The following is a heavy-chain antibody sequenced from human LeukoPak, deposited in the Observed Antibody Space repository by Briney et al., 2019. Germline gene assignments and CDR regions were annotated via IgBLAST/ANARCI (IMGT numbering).Heavy chain of an antibody. Sequence: PGGSLRLSCAASGFTFSSTSMSWVRQAPGKGLEWVSAISGSGGSTYYADSVKGRFTISRDNSKNTLYLQMNSLRAEDTAVYYCAKGSYYDSSGYPLYVDYWGQGTLVTVSS. CDR2: ISGSGGST. CDR3: AKGSYYDSSGYPLYVDY. D-gene: IGHD3-22*01. V-gene: IGHV3-23*01. CDR1: GFTFSSTS. J-gene: IGHJ4*02.